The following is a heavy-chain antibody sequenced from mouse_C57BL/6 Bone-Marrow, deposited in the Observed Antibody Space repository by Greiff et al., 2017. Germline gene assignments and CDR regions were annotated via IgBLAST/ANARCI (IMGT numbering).Heavy chain of an antibody. CDR3: ARCGYYWYFDV. D-gene: IGHD2-2*01. Sequence: EVQLQQSGPELVKPGASVKISCKASGYSFTGYYMNWVKQSPEKSLEWIGEINPSTGGTTYNQKFKAKATLTVDKSSSTAYMQLKSLTSEDSAVYYCARCGYYWYFDVWGTGTTVTGSS. J-gene: IGHJ1*03. CDR2: INPSTGGT. V-gene: IGHV1-42*01. CDR1: GYSFTGYY.